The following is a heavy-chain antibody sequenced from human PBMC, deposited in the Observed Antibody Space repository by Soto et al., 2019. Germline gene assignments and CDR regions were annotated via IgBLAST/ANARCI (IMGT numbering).Heavy chain of an antibody. J-gene: IGHJ4*02. Sequence: PSETLSLTCTVSGGSISGYYWSWIRQHPGKGLEWIGYIYYSGSTYYNPSLKSRVTISVDTSKNQFSLKLSSVTAADTAVYYCARGPGTMAKIDYWGQGTLVTVSS. CDR1: GGSISGYY. CDR3: ARGPGTMAKIDY. CDR2: IYYSGST. V-gene: IGHV4-31*03. D-gene: IGHD3-10*01.